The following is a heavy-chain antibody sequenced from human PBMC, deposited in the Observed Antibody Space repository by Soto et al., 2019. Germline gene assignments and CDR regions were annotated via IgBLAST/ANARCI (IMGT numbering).Heavy chain of an antibody. CDR3: AREPIN. CDR2: IYYSGST. V-gene: IGHV4-59*12. D-gene: IGHD5-12*01. Sequence: PSETLSLTCTVSGCSISTYYWSWIRQPPGKGLEWIGYIYYSGSTKYNPSLKSRVTISVDTSKNQFSLKLSSVTAADTAVYYCAREPINWGQGTLGTVSS. J-gene: IGHJ4*02. CDR1: GCSISTYY.